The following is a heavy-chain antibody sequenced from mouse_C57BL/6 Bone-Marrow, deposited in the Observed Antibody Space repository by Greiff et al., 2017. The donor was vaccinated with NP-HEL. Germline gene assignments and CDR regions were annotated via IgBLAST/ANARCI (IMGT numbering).Heavy chain of an antibody. D-gene: IGHD1-1*01. CDR2: LRNKANGYTT. CDR1: GFTFTDYY. Sequence: EVNVVESGGGLVQPGASLRLSCAASGFTFTDYYMSWVRQPPGKAPEWLALLRNKANGYTTEYNASVKGRFTISRYTSKNYLYLHMNTLRAEDSDTCYCVKGSTKVYFDYWGQGTTLTVSS. V-gene: IGHV7-4*01. CDR3: VKGSTKVYFDY. J-gene: IGHJ2*01.